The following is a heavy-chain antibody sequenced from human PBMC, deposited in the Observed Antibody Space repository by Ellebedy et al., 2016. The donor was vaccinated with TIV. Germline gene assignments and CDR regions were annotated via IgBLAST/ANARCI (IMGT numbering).Heavy chain of an antibody. Sequence: GESLKISXAASGFTFSSYWMHWVRQAPGKGLVWVSRINSDGSTITYADSVKGRFTISRDNAKNTLYLQMNSLRAEDTAVYYCARASGSYYFDYWGQGTLVTVSS. CDR2: INSDGSTI. V-gene: IGHV3-74*01. D-gene: IGHD3-10*01. J-gene: IGHJ4*02. CDR3: ARASGSYYFDY. CDR1: GFTFSSYW.